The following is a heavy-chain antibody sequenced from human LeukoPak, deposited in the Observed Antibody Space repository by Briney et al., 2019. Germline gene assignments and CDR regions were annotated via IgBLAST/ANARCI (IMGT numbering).Heavy chain of an antibody. Sequence: GGSLRLSCAASGFTFSSYAMSWVRQAPGKGLEWVSAISGSGGSTYYADSVKGRFTISRDNSKNTLHLQMNSLRAEDTAVYYCASYRDLSAGAYFDWLHFDYWAREPWSPSPQ. CDR2: ISGSGGST. CDR1: GFTFSSYA. V-gene: IGHV3-23*01. D-gene: IGHD3-9*01. CDR3: ASYRDLSAGAYFDWLHFDY. J-gene: IGHJ4*02.